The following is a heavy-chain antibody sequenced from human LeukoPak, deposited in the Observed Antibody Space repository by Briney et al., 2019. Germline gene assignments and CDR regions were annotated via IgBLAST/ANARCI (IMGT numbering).Heavy chain of an antibody. V-gene: IGHV1-18*01. Sequence: GASVKVSCKASGYTFTSYGISWVRQAPGQGLEWMGWISACNGNTNYAQKLQGRVTMTKDTSTSTAYMELRSLRSDDTAVYYCARVWSGLGELSLSDYWGQGTLVTVSS. D-gene: IGHD3-16*02. J-gene: IGHJ4*02. CDR1: GYTFTSYG. CDR2: ISACNGNT. CDR3: ARVWSGLGELSLSDY.